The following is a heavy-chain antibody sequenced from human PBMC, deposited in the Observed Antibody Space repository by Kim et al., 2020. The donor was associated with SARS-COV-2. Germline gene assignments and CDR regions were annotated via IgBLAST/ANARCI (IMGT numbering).Heavy chain of an antibody. CDR3: AGSEGRGGWRQVNY. V-gene: IGHV4-59*01. Sequence: SETLSLTCNVSGDSISYYYFSWIRQLPGKGLEWVGYIYQSGNTDYNPALKSRVTISWDTSKNQCSLDLTSGTEADTAVHYRAGSEGRGGWRQVNYWGQG. CDR1: GDSISYYY. D-gene: IGHD6-25*01. J-gene: IGHJ4*02. CDR2: IYQSGNT.